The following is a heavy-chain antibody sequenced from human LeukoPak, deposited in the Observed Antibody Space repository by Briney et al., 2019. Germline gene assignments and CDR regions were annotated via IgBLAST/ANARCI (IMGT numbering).Heavy chain of an antibody. CDR3: AKDLLSSGWYDY. CDR2: ISGSGGST. CDR1: GFTFSSYA. J-gene: IGHJ4*02. Sequence: PGGSLRLSCAASGFTFSSYAMSWVRQAPGKGLEWVSAISGSGGSTYYADSVKGRFTISRDNSKNTLYLQINSLRAEDTAVYYCAKDLLSSGWYDYWGQGTLVTVSS. V-gene: IGHV3-23*01. D-gene: IGHD6-19*01.